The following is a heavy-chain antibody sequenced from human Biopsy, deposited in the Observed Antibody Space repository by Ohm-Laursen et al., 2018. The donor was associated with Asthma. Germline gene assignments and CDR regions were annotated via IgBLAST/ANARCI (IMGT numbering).Heavy chain of an antibody. CDR1: GGSINIGDYY. CDR2: VYHSGNT. D-gene: IGHD6-13*01. CDR3: ARHKHSNSWYKYYFDY. J-gene: IGHJ4*02. V-gene: IGHV4-39*01. Sequence: SETLSLTCTVSGGSINIGDYYWNWIRQPPGKGLEWIGNVYHSGNTNINPSLQSRVTISVDTSKSQFSLKVSAVTAADTAVYFCARHKHSNSWYKYYFDYWGQGTLVTVSS.